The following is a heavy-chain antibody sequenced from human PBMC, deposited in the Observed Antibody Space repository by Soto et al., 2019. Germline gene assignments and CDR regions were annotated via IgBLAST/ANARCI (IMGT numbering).Heavy chain of an antibody. CDR2: INPSGGST. Sequence: ASVKVSCKASGYTFTSYYMHWVRQAPGQGLEWMGIINPSGGSTSYAQKFQGRVTMTRDTSTSTVYMELSSLISEDTAVYYCARDQTAMVYYYYGMDVWGQGTTVTVSS. CDR1: GYTFTSYY. CDR3: ARDQTAMVYYYYGMDV. D-gene: IGHD5-18*01. J-gene: IGHJ6*02. V-gene: IGHV1-46*01.